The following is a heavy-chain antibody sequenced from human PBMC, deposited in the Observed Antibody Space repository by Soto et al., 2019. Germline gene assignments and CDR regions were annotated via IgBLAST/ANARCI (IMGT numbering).Heavy chain of an antibody. CDR2: IYWDDDQ. J-gene: IGHJ5*01. Sequence: QITLKESGPTLVKPTQTLTLTCTFSGFSFSINGVAVGWIRQPPGQALEWLALIYWDDDQRYNPSLKNRLTITKDSSRNLVVLTMNNMDPVDTATYYCAHKRDVARGFKSWGQGTLVTVSS. V-gene: IGHV2-5*02. CDR3: AHKRDVARGFKS. CDR1: GFSFSINGVA.